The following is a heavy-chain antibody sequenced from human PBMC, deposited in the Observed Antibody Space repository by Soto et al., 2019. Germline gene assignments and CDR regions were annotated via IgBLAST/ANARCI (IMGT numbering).Heavy chain of an antibody. CDR1: GFTVSSNY. CDR3: ARDRVASGSPEYFQH. D-gene: IGHD3-22*01. Sequence: EVQLVESGGGLIQPGGSLRLSCAASGFTVSSNYMSWVRQAPGKGLEWVSVIYSGGSTYYADSVKGRFTISRDHSKNTLYLPMPSLRAEDTAVYYCARDRVASGSPEYFQHWGQRTLVTVSS. CDR2: IYSGGST. J-gene: IGHJ1*01. V-gene: IGHV3-53*01.